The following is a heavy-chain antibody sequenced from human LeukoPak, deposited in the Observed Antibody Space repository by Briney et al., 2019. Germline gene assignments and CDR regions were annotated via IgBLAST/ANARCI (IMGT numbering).Heavy chain of an antibody. J-gene: IGHJ4*02. CDR2: IYHSGST. Sequence: PSETLSLTCTVSGYSISSGYYWGWIRPPPGKGLEGIGSIYHSGSTYYNPSLKRRVTTSVDTSKNQFSLKLSSVTAADTAVYYCARDRVVVVAARSFDYWGQGTLVTVSS. D-gene: IGHD2-15*01. CDR3: ARDRVVVVAARSFDY. V-gene: IGHV4-38-2*02. CDR1: GYSISSGYY.